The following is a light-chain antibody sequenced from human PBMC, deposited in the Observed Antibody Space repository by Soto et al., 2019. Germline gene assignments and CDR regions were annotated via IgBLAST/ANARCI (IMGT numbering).Light chain of an antibody. CDR2: TTS. Sequence: DIVLTQSPGTLSLSPGERATLSCRASQSVGSYLAWYQQKPGQAPRLLIYTTSNRATDIPDRFSGSGSGTDFTLTISSLEPEGFAVYYCQHYGGSPWTFGQGTKVEI. J-gene: IGKJ1*01. V-gene: IGKV3-20*01. CDR3: QHYGGSPWT. CDR1: QSVGSY.